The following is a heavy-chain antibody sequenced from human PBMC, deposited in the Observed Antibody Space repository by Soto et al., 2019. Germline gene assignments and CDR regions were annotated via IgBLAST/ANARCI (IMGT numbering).Heavy chain of an antibody. D-gene: IGHD6-19*01. V-gene: IGHV3-53*01. Sequence: TVGSLRLSCSVAGFTVSDSMSWVRQAPGKGLECVSFIHSDGSTHYTDSVRGRFTISRDNSKNTLYLQMDRLRVDDTAVYFCARDASGPFDYWGQGTLVTVSS. CDR1: GFTVSDS. J-gene: IGHJ4*02. CDR2: IHSDGST. CDR3: ARDASGPFDY.